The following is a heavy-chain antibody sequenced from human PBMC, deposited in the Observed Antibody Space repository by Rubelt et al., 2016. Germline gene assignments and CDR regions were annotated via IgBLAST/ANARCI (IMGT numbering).Heavy chain of an antibody. CDR1: GRSFSGYY. Sequence: GAGLLKPSETLSLTCAVYGRSFSGYYWSWIRQPPGKGLEWIGEINHSGSTNYNPSLKSRVTISVDTSKNQFSLKLSSVTAADTAVYYCARVNYSNYLYYYYMDVWGKGTTVTVSS. D-gene: IGHD4-11*01. V-gene: IGHV4-34*01. CDR2: INHSGST. J-gene: IGHJ6*03. CDR3: ARVNYSNYLYYYYMDV.